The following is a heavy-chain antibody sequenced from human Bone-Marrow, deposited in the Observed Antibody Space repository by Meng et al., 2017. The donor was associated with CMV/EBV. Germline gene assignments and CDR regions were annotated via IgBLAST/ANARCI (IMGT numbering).Heavy chain of an antibody. V-gene: IGHV1-24*01. Sequence: YNLTELSMHWVRQAPGKGLEWMGGFDPEDGETIYAQKFQGRVTMTEDTSTDTAYMELSSLRSEDTAVYYCATEGDYYDSSGYYPLGYWGQGTLVTVSS. CDR1: YNLTELS. J-gene: IGHJ4*02. D-gene: IGHD3-22*01. CDR3: ATEGDYYDSSGYYPLGY. CDR2: FDPEDGET.